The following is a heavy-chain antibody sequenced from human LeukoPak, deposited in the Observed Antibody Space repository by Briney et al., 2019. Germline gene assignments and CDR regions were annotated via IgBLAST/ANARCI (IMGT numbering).Heavy chain of an antibody. J-gene: IGHJ4*02. Sequence: PGGSLRLSCAASGFTFSSYAMSWVRQAPGKGLEWVSAISGSGGSTYYADSVKGRFTISTDNSKNTLYLQMNSLRAEDTAVYYCAKAYYDFWSGYLDYWGQGTLVTVSS. CDR1: GFTFSSYA. CDR3: AKAYYDFWSGYLDY. V-gene: IGHV3-23*01. D-gene: IGHD3-3*01. CDR2: ISGSGGST.